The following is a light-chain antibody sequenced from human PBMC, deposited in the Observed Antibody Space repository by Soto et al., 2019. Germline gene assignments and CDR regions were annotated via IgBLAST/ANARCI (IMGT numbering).Light chain of an antibody. CDR1: SGDIGSYTY. CDR3: SSYTTNSPPVV. Sequence: QSALTQPASVSGSRGQSITISCTGTSGDIGSYTYVSWYQQYPGKAPKLLISEVTNRPSGVSNRFSGSKSGNTASLTISGLQAEDEAHYYCSSYTTNSPPVVFGGGTKLTVL. V-gene: IGLV2-14*01. J-gene: IGLJ2*01. CDR2: EVT.